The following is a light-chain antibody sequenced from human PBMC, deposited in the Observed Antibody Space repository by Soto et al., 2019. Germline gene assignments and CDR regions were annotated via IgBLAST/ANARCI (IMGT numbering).Light chain of an antibody. Sequence: EIVLTQSPGTLSLSPGERATLSCRASQSVSSNYLAWYQQKPGQAPRLLIYDASSRATGIPDRFSGSGSGTDFTLTISRLEPEDFAVYYCQQYGGSFRVFGPGTKVDIK. CDR1: QSVSSNY. CDR3: QQYGGSFRV. V-gene: IGKV3-20*01. J-gene: IGKJ3*01. CDR2: DAS.